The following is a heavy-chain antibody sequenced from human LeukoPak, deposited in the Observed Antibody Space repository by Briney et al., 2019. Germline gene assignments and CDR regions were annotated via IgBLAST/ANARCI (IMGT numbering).Heavy chain of an antibody. J-gene: IGHJ4*02. CDR2: IYPGDSDT. V-gene: IGHV5-51*01. D-gene: IGHD3-10*01. CDR1: GYSFTSYW. Sequence: GESLKISCKGSGYSFTSYWIGWVRQMAGKGLEWMGIIYPGDSDTRYSPSFQGQVTISADKSISTAYLQWSSLKASDTAMYYCARKAAEIGYYFDYWGQGALVTVSS. CDR3: ARKAAEIGYYFDY.